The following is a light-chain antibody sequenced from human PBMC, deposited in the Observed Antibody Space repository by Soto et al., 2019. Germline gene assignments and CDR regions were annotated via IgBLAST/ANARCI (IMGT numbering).Light chain of an antibody. J-gene: IGKJ4*01. CDR3: HQHYIILLC. Sequence: DIVLTQSPDALAVSLGERATITCKSSQSVLYTYNNKNYLAWYQQKAGKPPKLLIYWASTRESGVPDRFSGSGSRTDFTLNINDVQSEDVAVYFWHQHYIILLCFGGGTKVEIK. CDR1: QSVLYTYNNKNY. CDR2: WAS. V-gene: IGKV4-1*01.